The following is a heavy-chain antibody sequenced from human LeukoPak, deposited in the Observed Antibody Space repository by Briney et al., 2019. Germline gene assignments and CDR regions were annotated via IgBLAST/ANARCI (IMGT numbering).Heavy chain of an antibody. J-gene: IGHJ3*02. D-gene: IGHD3-3*01. CDR2: IYTSGST. CDR3: ARSRLITIFGVVTPTGDAFDI. Sequence: KPSETLSLTCTVSGGSICSYYWSWIRQPAGKGLEWIGRIYTSGSTNYNPSLKSRVTISVDKSKNQFSLKLSSVTAADTAVYYCARSRLITIFGVVTPTGDAFDIWGQGTMVTVSS. CDR1: GGSICSYY. V-gene: IGHV4-4*07.